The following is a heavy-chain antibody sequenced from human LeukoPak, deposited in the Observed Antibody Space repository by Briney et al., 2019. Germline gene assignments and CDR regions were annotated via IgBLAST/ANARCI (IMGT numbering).Heavy chain of an antibody. CDR3: ASTVSFYWYFDL. V-gene: IGHV4-34*01. CDR1: GGSFSGYY. CDR2: INHSGST. Sequence: SETLSLTCAVYGGSFSGYYWSWIRQPPGKGLEWIGEINHSGSTNYNPSLKSRVTISVDTSKNQFSLKLNSVTAADTAVYYCASTVSFYWYFDLWGRGTLVTVSS. J-gene: IGHJ2*01. D-gene: IGHD3-16*01.